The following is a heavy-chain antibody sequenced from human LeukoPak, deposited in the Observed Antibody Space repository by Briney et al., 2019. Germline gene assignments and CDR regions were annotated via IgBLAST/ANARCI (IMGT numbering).Heavy chain of an antibody. CDR3: ARATREDWFDP. J-gene: IGHJ5*02. D-gene: IGHD1/OR15-1a*01. Sequence: SETLSLTCTVSGGSISSYYWSWIRQPPWKGLEWIGYIYYSGSTNYNPSLKSRVTISVDRSKNQFSLKLSSVTAADTAVYYCARATREDWFDPWGQGTLVTVSS. CDR1: GGSISSYY. V-gene: IGHV4-59*12. CDR2: IYYSGST.